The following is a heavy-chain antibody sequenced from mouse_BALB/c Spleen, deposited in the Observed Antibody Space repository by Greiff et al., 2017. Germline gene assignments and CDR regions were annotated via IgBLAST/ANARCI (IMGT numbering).Heavy chain of an antibody. CDR1: GFSLTSYD. Sequence: VKLMESGPGLVAPSQSLSITCTVSGFSLTSYDISWIRQPPGKGLEWLGVIWTGGSTNYNSAFMSRLSISKDNSKSQVFLKMNSLQTDDTAIYYCVSLHYYGYVYAMDYWGQGTSVTVSS. J-gene: IGHJ4*01. V-gene: IGHV2-9-2*01. CDR2: IWTGGST. D-gene: IGHD1-2*01. CDR3: VSLHYYGYVYAMDY.